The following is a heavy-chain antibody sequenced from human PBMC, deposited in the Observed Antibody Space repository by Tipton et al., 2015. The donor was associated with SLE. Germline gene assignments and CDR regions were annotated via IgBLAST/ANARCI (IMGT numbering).Heavy chain of an antibody. CDR2: VYYSGST. CDR3: ARTRDYDFWGHRLPEAFDI. D-gene: IGHD3-3*01. CDR1: GFTFSSYA. V-gene: IGHV4-59*08. Sequence: LSCAASGFTFSSYAMTWVRQAPGKGLEWIGYVYYSGSTMYNSSLRSRVTMAVDTSKNQFSLRMSSVTAADTAVYYCARTRDYDFWGHRLPEAFDIWGQGTKVTVSS. J-gene: IGHJ3*02.